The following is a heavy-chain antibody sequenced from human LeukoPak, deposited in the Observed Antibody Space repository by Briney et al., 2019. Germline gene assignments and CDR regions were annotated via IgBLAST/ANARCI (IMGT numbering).Heavy chain of an antibody. CDR3: ATSIAGQIMDAFDI. CDR2: IYPDDSDT. Sequence: KYGESLKISCKGSGYSFTNYWIGWVRQMPGKGLEWMGIIYPDDSDTRYSPSFQGQVTISADKSITTAYLQWSSLKASDTAMYYCATSIAGQIMDAFDIWGQGTMVTVSS. V-gene: IGHV5-51*01. J-gene: IGHJ3*02. D-gene: IGHD6-13*01. CDR1: GYSFTNYW.